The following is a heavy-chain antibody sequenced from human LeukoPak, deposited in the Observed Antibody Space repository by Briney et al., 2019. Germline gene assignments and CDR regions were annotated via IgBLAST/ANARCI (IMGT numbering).Heavy chain of an antibody. V-gene: IGHV5-51*01. J-gene: IGHJ4*02. Sequence: GESLKISCKASGYSFANYWFGWVRQLPGKGLEWMGIIYPGDSDTRYSPSFRGQVTISADESISTAFLQWRSLKASDTAMYYCARAPTSLSNPYYFDYWGQGTLVTVSS. CDR2: IYPGDSDT. CDR1: GYSFANYW. D-gene: IGHD4-11*01. CDR3: ARAPTSLSNPYYFDY.